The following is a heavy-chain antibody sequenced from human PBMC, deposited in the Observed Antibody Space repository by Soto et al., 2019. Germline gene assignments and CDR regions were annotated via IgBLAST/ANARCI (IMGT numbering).Heavy chain of an antibody. D-gene: IGHD5-12*01. CDR3: ARDEGVASGN. J-gene: IGHJ4*02. CDR2: INTANDDT. V-gene: IGHV1-3*04. CDR1: GYTFSSSP. Sequence: QVQLVQSGAEVKKPGASVKVSCRASGYTFSSSPLHWVRQAPGQRPEWMGWINTANDDTKYSQKFQDRVTLTRDTSASTAYMEVSSPTPEDTAVYYCARDEGVASGNWGQGTLVTVSS.